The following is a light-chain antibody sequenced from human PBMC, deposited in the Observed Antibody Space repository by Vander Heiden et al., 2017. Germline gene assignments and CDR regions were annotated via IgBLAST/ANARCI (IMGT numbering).Light chain of an antibody. J-gene: IGLJ2*01. CDR1: SGHSSYI. CDR3: ETWDSNTRV. CDR2: LEGSGSY. Sequence: QPVLTQSPSASASLGSSVKLTCTLSSGHSSYIIAWHQQQPGKAPRYLMKLEGSGSYNKGSGVPDRFSGSSSGADRYLTISNLQFEDEADYYCETWDSNTRVFGGGTKLTVL. V-gene: IGLV4-60*02.